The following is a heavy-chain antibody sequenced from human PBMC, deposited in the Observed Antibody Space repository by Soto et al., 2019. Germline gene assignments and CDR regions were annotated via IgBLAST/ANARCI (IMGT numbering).Heavy chain of an antibody. D-gene: IGHD4-17*01. CDR1: GGPFSDYS. V-gene: IGHV1-69*06. Sequence: QVQLVQSGAEVKKPGSSVKVSCKASGGPFSDYSINWVRQAPGQGLEWMGGIIPVFATPNYAQKFQGRVTITEDNSMSIGDMELSYLRSADIGMYFCARDPSHGANSGLASVDYCGPGTLVTVPS. CDR2: IIPVFATP. CDR3: ARDPSHGANSGLASVDY. J-gene: IGHJ4*02.